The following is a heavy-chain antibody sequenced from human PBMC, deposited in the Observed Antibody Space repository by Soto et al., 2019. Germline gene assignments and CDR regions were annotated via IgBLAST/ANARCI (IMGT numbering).Heavy chain of an antibody. CDR2: IYPGDSDT. J-gene: IGHJ6*03. CDR1: GYSFTSYW. V-gene: IGHV5-51*01. D-gene: IGHD3-10*01. Sequence: GETLKISCKGSGYSFTSYWIGWVRQMPGKGLEWMGIIYPGDSDTRYSPSFQGQVTISADKSISTAYLQWSSLKASDTAMYYCARQGFGELSPGNYMDVWGKGTTVTVSS. CDR3: ARQGFGELSPGNYMDV.